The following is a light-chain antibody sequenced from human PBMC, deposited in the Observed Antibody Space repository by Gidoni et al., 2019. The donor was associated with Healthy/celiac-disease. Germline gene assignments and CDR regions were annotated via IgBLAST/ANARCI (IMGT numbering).Light chain of an antibody. CDR3: QQYDNLPLT. Sequence: DIQMPQSPSPLSASVGDRVTITGQASQDISNYLNWYQQKPGKAPKLLIYDASNLETGVPSRFSGSGSGTDFTFTISSLQPEDIATYYCQQYDNLPLTFGGGTKVEIK. V-gene: IGKV1-33*01. CDR1: QDISNY. CDR2: DAS. J-gene: IGKJ4*01.